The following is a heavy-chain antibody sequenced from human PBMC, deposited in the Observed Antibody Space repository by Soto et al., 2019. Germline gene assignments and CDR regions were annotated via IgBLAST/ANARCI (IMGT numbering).Heavy chain of an antibody. D-gene: IGHD1-26*01. J-gene: IGHJ4*02. V-gene: IGHV3-53*01. Sequence: PGWSLRLSCAASGFTVSSYYMSWVRQAPGKGLEWVSVVYSTGSTYYADSAKGRFTISRDISKNMIYLQMDSLRAEDTAVYYCAREGMGFGYWGQGTLVTVSS. CDR1: GFTVSSYY. CDR2: VYSTGST. CDR3: AREGMGFGY.